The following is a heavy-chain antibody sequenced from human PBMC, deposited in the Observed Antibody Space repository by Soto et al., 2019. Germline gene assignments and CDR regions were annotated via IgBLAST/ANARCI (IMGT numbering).Heavy chain of an antibody. CDR2: FSATGVST. CDR3: ARAPRTYDFPYYFDY. J-gene: IGHJ4*01. D-gene: IGHD3-16*01. Sequence: PGWSLRLSCASSVFTFITYAMGWVRQAPGKGLEWVSVFSATGVSTYNADSVKGRFTISRDNSKDTLYLEMSTLRAEDTAVYYCARAPRTYDFPYYFDYWGHGTLVTVSS. CDR1: VFTFITYA. V-gene: IGHV3-23*01.